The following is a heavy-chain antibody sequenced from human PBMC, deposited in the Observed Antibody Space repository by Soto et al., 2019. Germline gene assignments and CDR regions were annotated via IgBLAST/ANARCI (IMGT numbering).Heavy chain of an antibody. J-gene: IGHJ3*02. Sequence: GGSLRLSCAVSGFTFSSYGMHWVRQAPGKGLEWVAVIWSDGSNKYYTDSVKGRFTISRDNSKNTLYLQMNSLRAEDTAVYYCARDLRHSGTFDIWGQGTMVTVSS. CDR1: GFTFSSYG. D-gene: IGHD1-26*01. CDR3: ARDLRHSGTFDI. CDR2: IWSDGSNK. V-gene: IGHV3-33*01.